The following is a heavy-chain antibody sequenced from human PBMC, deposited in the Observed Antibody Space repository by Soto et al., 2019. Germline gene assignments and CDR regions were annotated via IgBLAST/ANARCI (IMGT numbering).Heavy chain of an antibody. D-gene: IGHD3-22*01. CDR3: AKPGGDSRGYPKLTFDY. CDR2: VRGSGYNP. J-gene: IGHJ4*02. Sequence: GSLRPSCAASGSTFSDYAMTWVRLAPGKGLEWVSTVRGSGYNPNYADSVQGRFTISRDNSRNTLYLQMDSLRAEDTAVYYCAKPGGDSRGYPKLTFDYWGQGTLVTVSS. V-gene: IGHV3-23*01. CDR1: GSTFSDYA.